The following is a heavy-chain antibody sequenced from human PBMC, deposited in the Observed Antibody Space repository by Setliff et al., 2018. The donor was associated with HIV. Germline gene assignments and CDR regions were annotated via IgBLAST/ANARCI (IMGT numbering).Heavy chain of an antibody. D-gene: IGHD3-10*01. CDR1: GNSISSHY. J-gene: IGHJ6*03. CDR2: IYHSGRT. CDR3: ARHVEYMVRGVITHYYYYYMDV. Sequence: PSETLSLTCTVSGNSISSHYWNWIRQPPGKALEWIGYIYHSGRTNYNPSLKSRVTISLETSKNQFSLKLRSVTAADTAVYYCARHVEYMVRGVITHYYYYYMDVWGKGTTVTVS. V-gene: IGHV4-59*08.